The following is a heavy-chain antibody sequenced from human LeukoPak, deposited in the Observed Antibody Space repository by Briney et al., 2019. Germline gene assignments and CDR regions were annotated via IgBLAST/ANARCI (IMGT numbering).Heavy chain of an antibody. CDR2: MNTNSGNT. CDR3: ARVLITSANWFDP. CDR1: GYTFTNYD. J-gene: IGHJ5*02. D-gene: IGHD1-14*01. Sequence: ASVKVSCKASGYTFTNYDINWVRQATGQGLEWMGWMNTNSGNTGYARKLQGRVTMTRNISINTAYMELSSLRSEDTAVYYCARVLITSANWFDPWGQGTLVTVSS. V-gene: IGHV1-8*01.